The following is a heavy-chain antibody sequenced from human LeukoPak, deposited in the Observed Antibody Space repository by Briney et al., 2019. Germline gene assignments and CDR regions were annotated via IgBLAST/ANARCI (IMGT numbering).Heavy chain of an antibody. D-gene: IGHD6-13*01. CDR2: LSYSGTT. CDR3: ARRGTDRGSSRNLNVFDY. J-gene: IGHJ4*02. CDR1: GGSISSSDNY. Sequence: PSETLSLTCTVSGGSISSSDNYWGWIRQPPGKTLEWIGSLSYSGTTNYNPSLKSRVTISVDKSKNQFSLKLSSVTAADTAVYYCARRGTDRGSSRNLNVFDYWGQGTLVTVSS. V-gene: IGHV4-39*07.